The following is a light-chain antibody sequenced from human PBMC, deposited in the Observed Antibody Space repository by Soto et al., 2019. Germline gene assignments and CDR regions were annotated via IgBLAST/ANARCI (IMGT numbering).Light chain of an antibody. V-gene: IGKV1-9*01. CDR1: QGISSF. J-gene: IGKJ4*01. Sequence: DIQLTQSPSFLSASVGDRVTITCRASQGISSFLAWYQQKPGKGPKLLIYAASTLQSGVPTRFSGSGSGTEFTLTISSLQPEDFATYYCQQLNSYPGFGGGTKVDIK. CDR3: QQLNSYPG. CDR2: AAS.